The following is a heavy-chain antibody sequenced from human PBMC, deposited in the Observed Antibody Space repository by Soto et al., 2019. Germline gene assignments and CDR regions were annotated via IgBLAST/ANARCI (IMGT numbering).Heavy chain of an antibody. J-gene: IGHJ5*02. Sequence: QVQLVQSGAEVKTPGSSVKVSCKASGGSFNSYSIDWVRQVPGQGLEWMGGIIPMSGRPNYAQRFQGRVTFSADKYTSTVYLEVNSLRNEDTAVYYCARRGRESANWFDPWGQGTLVTVSS. CDR2: IIPMSGRP. CDR3: ARRGRESANWFDP. CDR1: GGSFNSYS. V-gene: IGHV1-69*06.